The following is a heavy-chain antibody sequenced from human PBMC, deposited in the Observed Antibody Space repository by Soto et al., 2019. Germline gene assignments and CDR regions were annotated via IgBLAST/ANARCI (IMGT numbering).Heavy chain of an antibody. CDR1: GDTFTSYW. CDR3: ARLWYYYGSGSSPPSDNCFAP. CDR2: IYPGDSDT. D-gene: IGHD3-10*01. V-gene: IGHV5-51*01. J-gene: IGHJ5*02. Sequence: GESLKISRKGSGDTFTSYWIGSVRQMPGKGLEWMGIIYPGDSDTRYSPSFQGQVTISADKSISTAYLQWRSLKASDTALYYCARLWYYYGSGSSPPSDNCFAPWGQGTLVTVSS.